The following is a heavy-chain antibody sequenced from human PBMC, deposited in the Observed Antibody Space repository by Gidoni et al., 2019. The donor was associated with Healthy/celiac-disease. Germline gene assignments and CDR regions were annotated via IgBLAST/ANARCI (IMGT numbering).Heavy chain of an antibody. D-gene: IGHD2-15*01. J-gene: IGHJ6*02. CDR1: GCSISSGSYY. CDR2: LYYSGSH. Sequence: QVQLQESGPGLVKPSQTLSLTCTFSGCSISSGSYYWSWIRQPPGKGLEWIGYLYYSGSHYYNPSLKSRVTISVDTSKNQFSLKLSSVTAADTAVYYCASLQPTADTPGRYYYGMDVWGQGTTVTVSS. V-gene: IGHV4-30-4*01. CDR3: ASLQPTADTPGRYYYGMDV.